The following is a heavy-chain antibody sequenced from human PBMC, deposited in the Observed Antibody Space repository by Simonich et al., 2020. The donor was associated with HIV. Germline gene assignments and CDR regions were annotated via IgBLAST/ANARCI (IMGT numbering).Heavy chain of an antibody. V-gene: IGHV4-39*01. Sequence: QLQLQESGPGLVKPSETLSLTCTVSGGSISSNNYYWGWIRQPPGKGLEWIGSIYYPGSTKNKPSLKSRVTISVDTSKNQFSLKLSSVTAADTAVYYCARLPRSGTTMKAFDIWGQGTMVTVSS. CDR3: ARLPRSGTTMKAFDI. CDR2: IYYPGST. D-gene: IGHD3-3*01. CDR1: GGSISSNNYY. J-gene: IGHJ3*02.